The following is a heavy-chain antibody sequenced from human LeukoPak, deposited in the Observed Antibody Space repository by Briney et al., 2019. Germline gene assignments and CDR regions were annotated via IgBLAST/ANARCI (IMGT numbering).Heavy chain of an antibody. Sequence: GGSLRLSCAASGFTFNRHWMNWVRQAPGKGLEWVSSISSSSSYIYYADSVKGRFTISRDNAKNSLYLQMNSLRAEDTAVYYCARAIFGVAIAYWGQGTLVTVSS. J-gene: IGHJ4*02. CDR1: GFTFNRHW. CDR3: ARAIFGVAIAY. V-gene: IGHV3-21*01. CDR2: ISSSSSYI. D-gene: IGHD3-3*01.